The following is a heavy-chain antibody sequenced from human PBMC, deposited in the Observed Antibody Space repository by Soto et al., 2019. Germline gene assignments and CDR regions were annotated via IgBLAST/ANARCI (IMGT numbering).Heavy chain of an antibody. V-gene: IGHV3-30*04. CDR1: GFTFRNYA. D-gene: IGHD1-26*01. CDR2: ISRDGSHK. J-gene: IGHJ4*02. Sequence: VGSLRLSCAASGFTFRNYAIHWVRQAPGKGLEWVAVISRDGSHKYYLDSVKGRFTISRDNSKDTVNLLMNSLRDDDSAMYYCARSRNSAVADSFDFWGQGTLVTVSS. CDR3: ARSRNSAVADSFDF.